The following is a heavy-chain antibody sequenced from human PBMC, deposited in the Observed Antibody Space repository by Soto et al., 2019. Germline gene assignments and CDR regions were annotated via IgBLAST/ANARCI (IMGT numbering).Heavy chain of an antibody. D-gene: IGHD6-13*01. CDR1: GYTFTSYY. Sequence: RASVKVSWKASGYTFTSYYIHWVRQAPGQGLEWMGIINPSGGSTSYAQKFQGRVTMTRDTSTSTVYMELSSLRSEDTAVYYCARDPEGIAAAGKSWFDPWGQGTLVTVSS. CDR3: ARDPEGIAAAGKSWFDP. J-gene: IGHJ5*02. CDR2: INPSGGST. V-gene: IGHV1-46*01.